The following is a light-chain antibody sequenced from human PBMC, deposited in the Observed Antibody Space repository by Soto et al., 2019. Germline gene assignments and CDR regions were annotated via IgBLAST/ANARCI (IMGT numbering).Light chain of an antibody. CDR1: LNVNSY. CDR3: QQRQYWPPIS. J-gene: IGKJ5*01. V-gene: IGKV3-11*01. CDR2: DAS. Sequence: VLTQSPATLSLTPGERATLSCRASLNVNSYLAWYQQKPGQAPRLLIHDASNRAAGIPARFSGSGSGTDFTLTISSLEPEDFAIYYCQQRQYWPPISFGQATRLEIK.